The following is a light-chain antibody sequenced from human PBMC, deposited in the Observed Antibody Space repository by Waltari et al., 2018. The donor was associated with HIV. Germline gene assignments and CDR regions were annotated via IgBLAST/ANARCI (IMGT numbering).Light chain of an antibody. CDR1: NSDFGSYDF. CDR3: SSWTSSTTLV. J-gene: IGLJ1*01. Sequence: QSALTQPASVSGSPGQSITIPCPGTNSDFGSYDFVSWYQQYPGKAPRLIISDVRNRPSGISSRFSGSKYGYTASLTISGLRAEDEADYFCSSWTSSTTLVFGTGTKVTVL. V-gene: IGLV2-14*01. CDR2: DVR.